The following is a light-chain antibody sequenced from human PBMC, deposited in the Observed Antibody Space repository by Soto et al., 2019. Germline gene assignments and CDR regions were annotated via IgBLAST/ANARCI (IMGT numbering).Light chain of an antibody. CDR3: QQGNSFPPT. Sequence: DIQVTQSPSSVSASVGDRVTITCRASQGIRSWLAWYQQKPGKAPKLLIYAASNLQSGVPSRFSGSGSETDFTLTISSLQPEDFATYYCQQGNSFPPTFGQGTKVEIK. CDR1: QGIRSW. V-gene: IGKV1-12*01. J-gene: IGKJ1*01. CDR2: AAS.